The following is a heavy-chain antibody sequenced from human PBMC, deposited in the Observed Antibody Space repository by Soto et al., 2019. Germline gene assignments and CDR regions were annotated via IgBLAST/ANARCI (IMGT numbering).Heavy chain of an antibody. Sequence: SETLSLTCAVSGGSISSGGYSWSWVRQPPGKGLEWIGYIYHSGSTYYNPSLKSRVTISVDRSKNQFFLRLRSVTAADTAVYYCARCIAAAGNDWFDPWGQGTLVTVSS. D-gene: IGHD6-13*01. J-gene: IGHJ5*02. CDR2: IYHSGST. V-gene: IGHV4-30-2*01. CDR3: ARCIAAAGNDWFDP. CDR1: GGSISSGGYS.